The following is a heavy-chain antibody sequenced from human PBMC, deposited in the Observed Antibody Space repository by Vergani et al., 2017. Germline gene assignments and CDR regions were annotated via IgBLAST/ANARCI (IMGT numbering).Heavy chain of an antibody. CDR1: GGSISSSSYY. J-gene: IGHJ5*02. Sequence: QLQLQESGPGLVKPSETLSLTCTVSGGSISSSSYYWGWIRQPPGKGLGWIGSIYYSGSTYYNPSLKSRVTLSVDTSKNQFSLKLSYVTAADTAVYYCARGGGSGSYYPNWFDPWGQGTLVTVSS. CDR2: IYYSGST. D-gene: IGHD3-10*01. V-gene: IGHV4-39*07. CDR3: ARGGGSGSYYPNWFDP.